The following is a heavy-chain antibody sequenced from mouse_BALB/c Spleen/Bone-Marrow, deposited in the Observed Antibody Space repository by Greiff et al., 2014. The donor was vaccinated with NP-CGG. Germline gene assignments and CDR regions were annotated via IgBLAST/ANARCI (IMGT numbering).Heavy chain of an antibody. CDR2: IDPANGNT. J-gene: IGHJ3*01. D-gene: IGHD1-1*01. CDR1: GFNIKDTY. V-gene: IGHV14-3*02. Sequence: EVQLQQSGAEPVKPGASVKLSCTASGFNIKDTYMHWAKQRPEQGLEWIGRIDPANGNTKYDPKFQGKATITADTSSNTAYLQLSSLTSEDTAVYYCANYYYGSSLFAYWGQGTLVTVSA. CDR3: ANYYYGSSLFAY.